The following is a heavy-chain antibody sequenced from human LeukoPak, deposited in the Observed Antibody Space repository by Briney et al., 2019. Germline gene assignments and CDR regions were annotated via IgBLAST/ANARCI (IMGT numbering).Heavy chain of an antibody. CDR3: ARSTVGWLQPFDY. V-gene: IGHV1-2*02. D-gene: IGHD5-24*01. CDR2: INPNSGGT. CDR1: GYTFTGYY. J-gene: IGHJ4*02. Sequence: ASVKVSCKASGYTFTGYYMHWVRQAPGQGLEWMGWINPNSGGTNYAQKFQGRVTMTRDTSISTAYMELSRPRSDDTAVYYCARSTVGWLQPFDYWGQGTPVTVSS.